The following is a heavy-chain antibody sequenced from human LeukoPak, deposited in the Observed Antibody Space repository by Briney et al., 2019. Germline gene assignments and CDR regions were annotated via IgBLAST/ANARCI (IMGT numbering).Heavy chain of an antibody. Sequence: ASVKVSCKASGYTFTGYYIHWVRQAPGQGLEWMGWINPTSGDTNYLQKFQNRVTMTRDTSISTAYMELSRMRSDDTAVYYCARGGSGWSSYFDYWGQGTLVTVSS. D-gene: IGHD6-19*01. V-gene: IGHV1-2*02. J-gene: IGHJ4*02. CDR2: INPTSGDT. CDR1: GYTFTGYY. CDR3: ARGGSGWSSYFDY.